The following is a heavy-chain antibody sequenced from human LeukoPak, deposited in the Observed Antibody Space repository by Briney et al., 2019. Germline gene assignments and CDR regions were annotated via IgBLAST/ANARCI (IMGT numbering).Heavy chain of an antibody. Sequence: GGSLRLSCSASGFTFSTYAMHWVRQAPGKGLEYVSVITGSGSATHYADSVKGRFTISRDDSKNTLYLQMGRLKVEDTAMYYCVKSRGAVAGYPTLFDFWGQGTQVTVSS. D-gene: IGHD6-19*01. J-gene: IGHJ4*02. V-gene: IGHV3-64D*06. CDR3: VKSRGAVAGYPTLFDF. CDR2: ITGSGSAT. CDR1: GFTFSTYA.